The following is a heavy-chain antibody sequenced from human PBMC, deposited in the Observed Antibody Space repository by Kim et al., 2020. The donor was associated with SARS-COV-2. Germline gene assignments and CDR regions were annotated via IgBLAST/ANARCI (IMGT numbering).Heavy chain of an antibody. V-gene: IGHV1-46*01. Sequence: ASVKVSCKASGYTFTTFYMHWVRQAPGQGLEWMGIINPSGGNTNYARKLQGRVTMSRDTSTSTVYMEVSSLRSEDTALYYCARGGITMVRGGFDYWGQGTRVTVSS. CDR2: INPSGGNT. D-gene: IGHD3-10*01. CDR1: GYTFTTFY. CDR3: ARGGITMVRGGFDY. J-gene: IGHJ4*02.